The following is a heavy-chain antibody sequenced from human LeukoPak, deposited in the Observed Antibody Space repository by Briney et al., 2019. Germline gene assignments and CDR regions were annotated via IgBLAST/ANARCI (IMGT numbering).Heavy chain of an antibody. V-gene: IGHV3-33*01. J-gene: IGHJ4*02. CDR1: GFTFSSYG. D-gene: IGHD3-22*01. CDR2: IWYDGSNK. Sequence: PGGSLRLSCAASGFTFSSYGMHWVRQAPGKGLEWVAVIWYDGSNKYYADSVKGRFTISRDNSKNTLYLQMNSLRAEDTAVYYCARDRGITMIVVVITTFDYWGQGTLVTVSS. CDR3: ARDRGITMIVVVITTFDY.